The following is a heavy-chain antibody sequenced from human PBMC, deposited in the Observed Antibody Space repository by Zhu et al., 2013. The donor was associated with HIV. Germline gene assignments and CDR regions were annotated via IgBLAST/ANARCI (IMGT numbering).Heavy chain of an antibody. CDR2: IYHSGST. Sequence: VQLQESGPGLVKPSETLSLTCTVSGYSISSGYYWGWIRQPPGKGLEWIGSIYHSGSTYYNPSLKSRVTISVDTSKNQFSLKLSSVTAADTAVYYCARVTNQYYLVRGVIFDYWGQGTRVTVSS. V-gene: IGHV4-38-2*02. CDR3: ARVTNQYYLVRGVIFDY. J-gene: IGHJ4*02. CDR1: GYSISSGYY. D-gene: IGHD3-10*01.